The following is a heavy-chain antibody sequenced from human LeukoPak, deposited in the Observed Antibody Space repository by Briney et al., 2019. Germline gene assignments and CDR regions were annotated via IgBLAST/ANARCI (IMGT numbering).Heavy chain of an antibody. Sequence: GGSLRLSCTASGFTFGDYAMNWVRQAPGKGLEWVGFIRSKTYGGTTGYAASVKGRFSISRDDSKSIAYLQMNSLKTEDTAVYYCTRDYGTAEGYYGMDVWGQGTTVTVSS. D-gene: IGHD2-21*02. CDR1: GFTFGDYA. CDR2: IRSKTYGGTT. V-gene: IGHV3-49*04. J-gene: IGHJ6*02. CDR3: TRDYGTAEGYYGMDV.